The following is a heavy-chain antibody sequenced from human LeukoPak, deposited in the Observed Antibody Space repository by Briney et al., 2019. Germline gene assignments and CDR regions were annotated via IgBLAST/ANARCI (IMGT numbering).Heavy chain of an antibody. J-gene: IGHJ3*02. Sequence: SETLSLTCTVSGGSISSYYWSWIRQPPGKGLEWIGYMYYSGNTKYNPSLKSRVTISVDTSKSQFSLKLSSVTAADTAVYYCARHRSVHYDAFDIWGQGTMVTVSS. CDR1: GGSISSYY. CDR2: MYYSGNT. CDR3: ARHRSVHYDAFDI. V-gene: IGHV4-59*08. D-gene: IGHD1-1*01.